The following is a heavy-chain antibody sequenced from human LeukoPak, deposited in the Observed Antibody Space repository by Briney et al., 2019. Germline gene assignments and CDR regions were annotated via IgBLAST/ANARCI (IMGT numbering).Heavy chain of an antibody. CDR3: ARDRGYDSKAFDI. CDR2: IYYSGST. Sequence: SQTLSLTCTVSGGSISSGGYYWSWIRQHPGKGLEWIRYIYYSGSTYYNPSLKNRVTISVDTSKNQFSLKLSSVTAADTAVYYCARDRGYDSKAFDIWGQGTMVTVSS. J-gene: IGHJ3*02. V-gene: IGHV4-31*03. D-gene: IGHD3-22*01. CDR1: GGSISSGGYY.